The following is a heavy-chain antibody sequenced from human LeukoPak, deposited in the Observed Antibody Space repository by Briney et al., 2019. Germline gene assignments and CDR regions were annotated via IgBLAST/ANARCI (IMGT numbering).Heavy chain of an antibody. CDR2: ISSSSSCI. D-gene: IGHD3-9*01. V-gene: IGHV3-21*01. J-gene: IGHJ6*03. Sequence: SGGSLRLSCAASGFTFSSYSMNWVRQAPGKGLEWVSSISSSSSCIYYADSVKGRFTISRDNAKNSLYLQMNSLRAEDTAVYYCAIVSRYYDILTGYYTPPDDPGTGYYYMDVWGKGTTVTVSS. CDR3: AIVSRYYDILTGYYTPPDDPGTGYYYMDV. CDR1: GFTFSSYS.